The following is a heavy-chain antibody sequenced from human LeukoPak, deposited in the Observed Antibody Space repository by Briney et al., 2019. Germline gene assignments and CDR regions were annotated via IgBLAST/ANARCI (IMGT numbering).Heavy chain of an antibody. CDR2: ISYDGSNK. V-gene: IGHV3-30*04. CDR3: AKDRLRSGDIVATPLTGLPDY. D-gene: IGHD5-12*01. CDR1: GFTFSSYA. Sequence: GRSLRLSCAASGFTFSSYAMHWVRQAPGKRLEWVAVISYDGSNKYYADSVKGRFTISRDNAKNSLYLQMNSLRAEDTALYYCAKDRLRSGDIVATPLTGLPDYWGQGTLVTVSS. J-gene: IGHJ4*02.